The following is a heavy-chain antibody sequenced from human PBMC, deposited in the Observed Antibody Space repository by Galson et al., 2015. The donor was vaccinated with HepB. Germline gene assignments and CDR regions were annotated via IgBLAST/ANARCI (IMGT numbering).Heavy chain of an antibody. CDR1: GFSFSFHA. J-gene: IGHJ5*02. V-gene: IGHV3-23*01. CDR3: AKAHHQQLALPS. Sequence: SLRLSCAASGFSFSFHAMSWVRQAPGKGLEWVSAISGSGGSTYYADSMEGRFTISRDNSKNTVFLQMNSLRAEDTAVYYCAKAHHQQLALPSWGQGTLVTVSS. CDR2: ISGSGGST. D-gene: IGHD6-13*01.